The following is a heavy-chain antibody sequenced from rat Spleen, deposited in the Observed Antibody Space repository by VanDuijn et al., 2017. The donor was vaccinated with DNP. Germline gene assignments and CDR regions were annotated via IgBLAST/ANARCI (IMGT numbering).Heavy chain of an antibody. Sequence: EVQLVETGGGLVQPGRSLKLSCAASGFTFSAYYVAWVRQAPAKGLEWVAYIGSPAYAPYYGDSVKGRFTISRDNAKSTLYLQMNSLRSEDTATYYCARSQYGQRGFYFDYWGQGVMVTVSS. CDR3: ARSQYGQRGFYFDY. V-gene: IGHV5-22*01. CDR2: IGSPAYAP. D-gene: IGHD4-1*01. J-gene: IGHJ2*01. CDR1: GFTFSAYY.